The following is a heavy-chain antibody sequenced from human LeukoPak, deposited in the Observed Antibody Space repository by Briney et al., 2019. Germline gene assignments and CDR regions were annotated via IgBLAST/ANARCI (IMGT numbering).Heavy chain of an antibody. V-gene: IGHV3-23*01. CDR3: AKGPTSYVWGSYVDY. CDR1: GFTFSSYA. D-gene: IGHD3-16*01. CDR2: ISGSGGST. J-gene: IGHJ4*02. Sequence: GGSLRLSCAASGFTFSSYAMSWVRQAPGKGLEWVSAISGSGGSTYYADSVKGRFTISRDNSKNTLYLQMNSLRAEDTAVYYCAKGPTSYVWGSYVDYWGQGTLVTVSS.